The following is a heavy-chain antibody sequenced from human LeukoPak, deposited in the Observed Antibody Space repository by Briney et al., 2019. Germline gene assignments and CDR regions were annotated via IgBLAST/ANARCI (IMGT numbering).Heavy chain of an antibody. J-gene: IGHJ5*02. CDR1: GGSISSYY. CDR3: ARGDYYDSSGFRFDP. CDR2: IYTSGST. V-gene: IGHV4-4*07. Sequence: PSETLSLTCTVSGGSISSYYWSWIRQPAGKGLEWIGRIYTSGSTNYNPSLKSRVTMSVDRSKNQFSLKLSSVTAADTAVYYCARGDYYDSSGFRFDPWGQGTLVTVSS. D-gene: IGHD3-22*01.